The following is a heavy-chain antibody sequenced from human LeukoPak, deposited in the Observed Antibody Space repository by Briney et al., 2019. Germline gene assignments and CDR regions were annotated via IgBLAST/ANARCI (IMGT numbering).Heavy chain of an antibody. V-gene: IGHV3-23*01. CDR3: ARVGGYDFWSGYYPYYFDY. CDR2: ISGSGGST. J-gene: IGHJ4*02. CDR1: GFTFSSYA. Sequence: PGGSLRLSCAASGFTFSSYAMSWVRQAPGKGLEWVSAISGSGGSTYYADSVKGRFTISRDNSKNTLYLQMNSLRAEDTAVYYCARVGGYDFWSGYYPYYFDYWGQGTLVTVSS. D-gene: IGHD3-3*01.